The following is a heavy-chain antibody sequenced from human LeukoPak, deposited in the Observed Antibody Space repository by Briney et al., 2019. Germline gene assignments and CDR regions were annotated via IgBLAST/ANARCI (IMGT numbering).Heavy chain of an antibody. V-gene: IGHV3-48*01. Sequence: GGSLRLSCAASGFTFSSYSMNWVRQAPGKGLEWVSYISSSSSTIYYADSVKGRFTISRDNSKNTLYLQMNSLRGEDTALYYCAKAAYGDYVNWFDPWGQGILVIVSS. CDR1: GFTFSSYS. CDR2: ISSSSSTI. CDR3: AKAAYGDYVNWFDP. D-gene: IGHD4-17*01. J-gene: IGHJ5*02.